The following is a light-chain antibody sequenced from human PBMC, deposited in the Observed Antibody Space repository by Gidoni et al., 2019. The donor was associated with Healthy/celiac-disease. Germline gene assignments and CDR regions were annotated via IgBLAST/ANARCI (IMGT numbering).Light chain of an antibody. J-gene: IGLJ2*01. V-gene: IGLV3-1*01. CDR2: QDS. Sequence: YDRAQPPSVSVSPGQTASITCSGDKLGDKYACWYQQKPGQSPVLVIYQDSKRPSGIPERFSGSNSGNTATLTISGTQAMDEADYYCQAWDSSSVVFGGGTKLTVL. CDR1: KLGDKY. CDR3: QAWDSSSVV.